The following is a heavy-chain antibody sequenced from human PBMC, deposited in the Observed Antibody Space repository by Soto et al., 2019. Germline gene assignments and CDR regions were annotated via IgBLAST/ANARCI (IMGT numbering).Heavy chain of an antibody. CDR3: AKDGTAAGIHYYGMDV. J-gene: IGHJ6*02. Sequence: EVKLLESGGGLVQPGGSLRLSCAASGFTFSGYGMSWVRQSPGRGLEWVSTIDRSGASTFYGDSVKGRFTISRDNAKSTVSLQMNSLRAEDTGVYYCAKDGTAAGIHYYGMDVWGQGTTVTVSS. CDR1: GFTFSGYG. V-gene: IGHV3-23*01. D-gene: IGHD6-13*01. CDR2: IDRSGAST.